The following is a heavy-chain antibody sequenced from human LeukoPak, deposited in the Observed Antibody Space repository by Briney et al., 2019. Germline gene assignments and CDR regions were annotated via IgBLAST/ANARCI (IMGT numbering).Heavy chain of an antibody. Sequence: PSETLSLTCTVSGGSISSYYWSWIRQPPGKGLGWIGHIYYSGSTNYNPSLKSRVTISVDTSKNQFSLKLSSVTAADTAVYYCARGAAAGYYFDYWGQGTLVTVSS. CDR3: ARGAAAGYYFDY. CDR2: IYYSGST. CDR1: GGSISSYY. V-gene: IGHV4-59*08. D-gene: IGHD6-13*01. J-gene: IGHJ4*02.